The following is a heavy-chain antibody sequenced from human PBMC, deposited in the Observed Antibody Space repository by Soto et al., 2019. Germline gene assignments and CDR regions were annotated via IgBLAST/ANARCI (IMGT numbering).Heavy chain of an antibody. CDR1: GFTFSSYS. D-gene: IGHD2-21*01. CDR2: ISSSSSTI. V-gene: IGHV3-48*01. Sequence: GGSLRLCCAASGFTFSSYSMNGVRQAPGKGLEWVSYISSSSSTIYYADSVKGRFTISRDNAKNSLYLQMNSLRAEDTAVYYSARDVVVLSGKLDAFDIWGQGTMVTVSS. J-gene: IGHJ3*02. CDR3: ARDVVVLSGKLDAFDI.